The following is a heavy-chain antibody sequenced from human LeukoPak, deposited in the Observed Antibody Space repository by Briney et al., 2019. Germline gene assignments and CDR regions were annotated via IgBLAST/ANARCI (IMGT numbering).Heavy chain of an antibody. D-gene: IGHD6-19*01. CDR2: IYTSGST. Sequence: PSETLSLTCTVSGGSISNYSWNWIRQPAGKGLEWIGRIYTSGSTNYNPSLKSRVTMSIDTSKNHFSLKLSSVTAADTAVYYCARGSSAYLGIDYWGQGTLVTVSS. J-gene: IGHJ4*02. V-gene: IGHV4-4*07. CDR3: ARGSSAYLGIDY. CDR1: GGSISNYS.